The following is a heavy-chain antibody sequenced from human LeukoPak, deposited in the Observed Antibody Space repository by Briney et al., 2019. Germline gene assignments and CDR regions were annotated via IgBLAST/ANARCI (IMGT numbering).Heavy chain of an antibody. J-gene: IGHJ3*02. Sequence: GGSLRLSCAASGFTFDDYGMSWVRQAPGKGLEWVSGINWNGGSTGYADSVKGRFTISRDNAKNSLYLQMNSLRAEDTAVYYCARVRGSYYSTGTFDIWGQGQWSPSLQ. D-gene: IGHD1-26*01. V-gene: IGHV3-20*04. CDR1: GFTFDDYG. CDR2: INWNGGST. CDR3: ARVRGSYYSTGTFDI.